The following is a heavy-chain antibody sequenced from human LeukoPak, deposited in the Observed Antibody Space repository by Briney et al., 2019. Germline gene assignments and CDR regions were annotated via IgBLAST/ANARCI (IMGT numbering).Heavy chain of an antibody. Sequence: SETLYLTCTVSGGSISSYYWSWIRQPAGKGLEWIGRIYTSGSTNYNPSLKSRVTMSVDTSKNQFSLKLSSVTAADTAVYYCARDQVAGTMYYFDYWGQGTLVTVSS. V-gene: IGHV4-4*07. J-gene: IGHJ4*02. CDR2: IYTSGST. CDR3: ARDQVAGTMYYFDY. CDR1: GGSISSYY. D-gene: IGHD6-19*01.